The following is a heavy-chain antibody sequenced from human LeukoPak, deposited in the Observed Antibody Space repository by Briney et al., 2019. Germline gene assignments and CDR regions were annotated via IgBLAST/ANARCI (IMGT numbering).Heavy chain of an antibody. CDR2: ISYDGSNK. CDR1: GFTFSSYA. J-gene: IGHJ4*02. D-gene: IGHD5-24*01. CDR3: ARGQRWLLDY. Sequence: GGSLRLSCAASGFTFSSYAMHWVRQAPGMGLEWVAVISYDGSNKYYADSVKGRFTISRDNPKNTLYLQMNSLRAEDTAVYYCARGQRWLLDYWGQGTLVTVSS. V-gene: IGHV3-30-3*01.